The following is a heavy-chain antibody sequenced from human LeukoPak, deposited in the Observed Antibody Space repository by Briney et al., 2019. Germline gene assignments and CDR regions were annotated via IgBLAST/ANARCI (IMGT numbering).Heavy chain of an antibody. D-gene: IGHD6-13*01. J-gene: IGHJ4*02. CDR3: AKDAHSSSSTG. V-gene: IGHV3-66*01. CDR1: GFTVSSNY. Sequence: GGSLRLSCAASGFTVSSNYMSWVRQAPGKGLEWVSVIYSGGSTYYADSVKGRFTISRDNSKNTLYLQMNSLRAEDTAVYYCAKDAHSSSSTGWGQGTLVTVSS. CDR2: IYSGGST.